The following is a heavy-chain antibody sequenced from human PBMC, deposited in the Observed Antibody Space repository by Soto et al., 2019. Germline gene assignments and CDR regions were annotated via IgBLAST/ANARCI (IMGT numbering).Heavy chain of an antibody. J-gene: IGHJ4*02. D-gene: IGHD3-10*01. CDR1: GGSISSYY. V-gene: IGHV4-59*08. CDR3: ARHNYGSGSPYLDY. CDR2: IYYSGST. Sequence: SETLSLTCTVSGGSISSYYWSWIRQPPGKGLEWIGYIYYSGSTNYNPSLKSRVTISLDTSKNQFSLKLSSVTAADTAVYYCARHNYGSGSPYLDYWGQGTLVTVSS.